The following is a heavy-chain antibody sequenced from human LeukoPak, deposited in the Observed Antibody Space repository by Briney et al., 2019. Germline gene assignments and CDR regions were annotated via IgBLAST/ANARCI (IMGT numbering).Heavy chain of an antibody. CDR2: ISGSGGST. J-gene: IGHJ4*02. D-gene: IGHD2-15*01. CDR3: AKENVVVAAAVPDY. V-gene: IGHV3-23*01. CDR1: GFIFSDYA. Sequence: GGSLRLFCADSGFIFSDYAMSWVRQAPGKGLEWVSVISGSGGSTYYADSVKGRFTISRDNSKNTLYLQMSSLRAEDTAVYYCAKENVVVAAAVPDYWGQGTPFTVSS.